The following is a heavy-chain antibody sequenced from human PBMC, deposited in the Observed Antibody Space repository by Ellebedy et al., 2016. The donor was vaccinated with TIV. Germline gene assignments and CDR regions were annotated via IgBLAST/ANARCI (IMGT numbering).Heavy chain of an antibody. D-gene: IGHD1-14*01. CDR3: AKDPRRRYVVRGTSYYFDF. CDR2: IQYHGTYT. J-gene: IGHJ4*02. CDR1: GFTFSNYG. V-gene: IGHV3-30*02. Sequence: GESLKISCAASGFTFSNYGMHWVRQAPGKGLEWVSFIQYHGTYTYFADSVKGLFTISRDNSKNKLYLHMNSLRDVDTAVYYCAKDPRRRYVVRGTSYYFDFWGQGTLVTVSS.